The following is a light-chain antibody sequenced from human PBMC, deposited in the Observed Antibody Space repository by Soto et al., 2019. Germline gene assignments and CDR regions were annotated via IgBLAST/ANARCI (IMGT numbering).Light chain of an antibody. J-gene: IGKJ1*01. CDR3: QQYRTSPRT. Sequence: EIVLTQSPGTLSLSPGERATLSCRASQSISISYLAWYQQKPGQAPRLVIYDASSRATGIPDRFSASGSGTDFSLTISRLGPEDFAVYYCQQYRTSPRTFGQGTKVDIK. CDR2: DAS. CDR1: QSISISY. V-gene: IGKV3-20*01.